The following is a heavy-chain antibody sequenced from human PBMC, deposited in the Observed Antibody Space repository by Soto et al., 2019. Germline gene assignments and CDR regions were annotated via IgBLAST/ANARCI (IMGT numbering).Heavy chain of an antibody. CDR3: ARDRYYYGSGSYYNDDY. CDR2: ISSSRSYI. V-gene: IGHV3-21*01. D-gene: IGHD3-10*01. J-gene: IGHJ4*02. Sequence: GGSLRLSCEASGFSFSTYSVHWVRQAPGKGLEWVSSISSSRSYIYYADSVKGRFTISRDNAKNLLYLQMNSLRAEDTAIYYCARDRYYYGSGSYYNDDYWGQGTLVTVSS. CDR1: GFSFSTYS.